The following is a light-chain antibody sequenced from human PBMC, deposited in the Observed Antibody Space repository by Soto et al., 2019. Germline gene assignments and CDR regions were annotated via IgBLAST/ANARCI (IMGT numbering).Light chain of an antibody. Sequence: ETVMTHSTATLSVSPGERATLSCRASQSVSSKLAWYQQKPGQAPRLLMYGASTRATGIPARFSGSGSGTEFTLTISSLQSEDFAVYYCQQYNNWPPWTFGQGTKVDNK. CDR2: GAS. CDR3: QQYNNWPPWT. V-gene: IGKV3-15*01. CDR1: QSVSSK. J-gene: IGKJ1*01.